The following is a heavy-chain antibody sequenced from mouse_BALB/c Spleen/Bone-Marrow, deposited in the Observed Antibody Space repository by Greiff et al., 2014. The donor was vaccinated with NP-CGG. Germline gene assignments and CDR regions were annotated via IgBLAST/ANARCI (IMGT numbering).Heavy chain of an antibody. CDR1: GYTFTGYW. CDR2: INPSNGRT. CDR3: AGPFDY. J-gene: IGHJ2*01. Sequence: VQLQESGAELVKPGASVKLSCKASGYTFTGYWMHWVKQRPGQGLEWIGEINPSNGRTNYNEKFKSKATLTVDKSSSTAYMQLSSLTSEDSAVYYCAGPFDYWGQGTTLTVSS. V-gene: IGHV1S81*02.